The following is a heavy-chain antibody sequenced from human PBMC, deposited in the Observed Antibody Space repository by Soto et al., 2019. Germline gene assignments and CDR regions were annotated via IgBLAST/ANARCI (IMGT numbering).Heavy chain of an antibody. Sequence: SETLSLTCTVSGGSISSGGYYWSWIRQHPGKGLEWIGYIYYSGSTYYNPSLKSRVTISVDTSKNQFSLKLSSVTAADTAVYYCARGEGYYDSSGYSYVDYWGQGTLVTVSS. CDR3: ARGEGYYDSSGYSYVDY. D-gene: IGHD3-22*01. V-gene: IGHV4-31*03. J-gene: IGHJ4*02. CDR2: IYYSGST. CDR1: GGSISSGGYY.